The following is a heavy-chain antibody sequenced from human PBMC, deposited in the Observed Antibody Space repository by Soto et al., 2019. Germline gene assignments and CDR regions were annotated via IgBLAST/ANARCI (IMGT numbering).Heavy chain of an antibody. CDR3: AGYNWNYYFDP. CDR2: ISYGGST. J-gene: IGHJ5*02. D-gene: IGHD1-7*01. V-gene: IGHV4-39*07. CDR1: GGSVSDSSFY. Sequence: SETLSLTCTVSGGSVSDSSFYWGWVRQPPGKGLEWIGSISYGGSTYYIPSLKSRVTMSVDTSTNQFSLNLNSMTAADTAVYYCAGYNWNYYFDPWGQGTLVTVS.